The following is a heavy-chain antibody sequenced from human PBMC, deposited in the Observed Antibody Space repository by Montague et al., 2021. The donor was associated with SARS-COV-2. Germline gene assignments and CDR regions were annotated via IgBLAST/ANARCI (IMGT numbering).Heavy chain of an antibody. Sequence: SETLSLTCAVYGGSFNDYYWSWIRQAPGQGLEWIGEVNHSGSAKYNPSLSSRVNISVDKSKNQFSLNLHSVTVADTAVYYCAGRGGSCATGACHGWGQGTLVSVSS. CDR1: GGSFNDYY. J-gene: IGHJ4*02. V-gene: IGHV4-34*01. CDR3: AGRGGSCATGACHG. CDR2: VNHSGSA. D-gene: IGHD1-14*01.